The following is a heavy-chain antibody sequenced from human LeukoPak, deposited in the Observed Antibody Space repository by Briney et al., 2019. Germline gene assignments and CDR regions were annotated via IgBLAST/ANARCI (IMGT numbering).Heavy chain of an antibody. J-gene: IGHJ6*03. CDR3: ARGVVVVVPAAKGVGGYYMDV. Sequence: SETLSLTCAVYGGSFSGYYWSWIRQPPGKGLEWIGEINHSGSTNYNPSLKSRVTISVDTSKNQFSLKLSSVTAADTAVYYCARGVVVVVPAAKGVGGYYMDVWGKGTTVTVSS. CDR2: INHSGST. D-gene: IGHD2-2*01. CDR1: GGSFSGYY. V-gene: IGHV4-34*01.